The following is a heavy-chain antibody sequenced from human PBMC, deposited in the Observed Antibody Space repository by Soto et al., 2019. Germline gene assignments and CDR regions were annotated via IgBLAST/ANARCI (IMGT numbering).Heavy chain of an antibody. V-gene: IGHV3-23*01. CDR2: IGGSGGYK. D-gene: IGHD6-13*01. Sequence: EVQLLESGGGLVQPGGSLRLSCAASGFFFSSYAMSWVRQAPGKGLEWVSGIGGSGGYKSYADSVKGRFTISRDNSKNPLYLQMESLGAEDTAVYYCAKDAAMVSSTFNYFDYWGQRTLVAVSS. CDR1: GFFFSSYA. J-gene: IGHJ4*02. CDR3: AKDAAMVSSTFNYFDY.